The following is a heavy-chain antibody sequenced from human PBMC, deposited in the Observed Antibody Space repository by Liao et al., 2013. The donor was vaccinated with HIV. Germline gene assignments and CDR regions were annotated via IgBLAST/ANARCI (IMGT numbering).Heavy chain of an antibody. CDR2: INHSGST. Sequence: QVQLQQWGAGLLKPSETLSLTCAVYGGSFSGYYWSWIRQPPGKGLEWIGEINHSGSTNYNPSLKSRVTISVDTSKNQFSLNLRSVTAADTGVYYCARGNDLWSGYRPGLYYYMDVWGKGTTVTVSS. CDR3: ARGNDLWSGYRPGLYYYMDV. D-gene: IGHD3-3*01. CDR1: GGSFSGYY. V-gene: IGHV4-34*01. J-gene: IGHJ6*03.